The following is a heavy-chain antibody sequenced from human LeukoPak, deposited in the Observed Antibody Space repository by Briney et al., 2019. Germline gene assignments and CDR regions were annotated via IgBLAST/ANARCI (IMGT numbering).Heavy chain of an antibody. CDR1: GYTFTSYY. D-gene: IGHD4-17*01. CDR2: INSSGGST. CDR3: ARGEMDDYGDYELDY. J-gene: IGHJ4*02. V-gene: IGHV1-46*01. Sequence: ASVKVSCKASGYTFTSYYMHWVRQAPGQGLEWMGIINSSGGSTSYAQKFQGRVTMTRDTSTSTVYMELSSLRSEDTAVYYCARGEMDDYGDYELDYWGQGTLVTVSS.